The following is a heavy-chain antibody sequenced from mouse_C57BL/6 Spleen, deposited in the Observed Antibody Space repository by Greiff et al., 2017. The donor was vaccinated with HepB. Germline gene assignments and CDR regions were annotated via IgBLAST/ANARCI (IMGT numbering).Heavy chain of an antibody. V-gene: IGHV2-2*01. D-gene: IGHD1-1*01. Sequence: VQLQQSGPGLVQPSQSLSITCTVSGFSLTSYGVHWVRQSPGKGLEWLGVIWSGGSTDYNAAFISRLSISKDNSKSQVFVKMNSLQADDTAIYYCAMYYYGSFAWFAYWGQGTLVTVSA. CDR1: GFSLTSYG. CDR2: IWSGGST. J-gene: IGHJ3*01. CDR3: AMYYYGSFAWFAY.